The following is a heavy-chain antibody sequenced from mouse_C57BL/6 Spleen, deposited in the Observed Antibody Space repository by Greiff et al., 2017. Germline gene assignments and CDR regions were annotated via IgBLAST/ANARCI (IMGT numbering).Heavy chain of an antibody. V-gene: IGHV5-17*01. Sequence: DVQLVESGGGLVKPGGSLKLSCAASGFTFSDSGMHWVRQAPEKGLEWVAYISSGSSTIYYADTVKGRFTISRDNAKNTLFLQMTSLRSEDTAMYYCARRTVVATDYWGQGTTLTGSS. CDR3: ARRTVVATDY. J-gene: IGHJ2*01. CDR2: ISSGSSTI. CDR1: GFTFSDSG. D-gene: IGHD1-1*01.